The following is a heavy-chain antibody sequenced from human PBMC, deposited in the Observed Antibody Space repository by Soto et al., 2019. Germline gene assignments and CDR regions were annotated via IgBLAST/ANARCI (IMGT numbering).Heavy chain of an antibody. V-gene: IGHV3-48*02. CDR3: ARGRGYTYGLYYSDY. CDR2: ISSGGTTI. D-gene: IGHD5-18*01. Sequence: EVQLVESGGGLVQPGGSLRLSCAASGFTFSSYSMNWVRQAPGKGLEWVSYISSGGTTIYYADSVKGRFTISKDNAKNSLYLQMNSLRDEDTAVYYCARGRGYTYGLYYSDYWGQGTLVTVSS. CDR1: GFTFSSYS. J-gene: IGHJ4*02.